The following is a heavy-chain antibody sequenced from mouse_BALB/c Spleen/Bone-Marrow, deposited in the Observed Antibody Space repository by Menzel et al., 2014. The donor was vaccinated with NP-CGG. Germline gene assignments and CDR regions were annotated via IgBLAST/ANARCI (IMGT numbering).Heavy chain of an antibody. CDR1: GYTFXSYW. V-gene: IGHV1-87*01. D-gene: IGHD4-1*01. CDR3: ARGTGLDY. Sequence: QVQLQQSGAELARPGASVKLSCKASGYTFXSYWMQWVKQRPGQGLEWIGAIYPGDGDTRYTQKFKGKATLTADKSSSTAYMQLSSLASEDSAVYYCARGTGLDYWGQGTTLTVSS. CDR2: IYPGDGDT. J-gene: IGHJ2*01.